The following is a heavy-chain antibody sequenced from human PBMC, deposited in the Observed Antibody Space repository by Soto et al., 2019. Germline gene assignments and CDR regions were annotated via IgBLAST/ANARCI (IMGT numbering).Heavy chain of an antibody. CDR3: AKETLYGDYWYYFDY. CDR2: LSGSGGST. J-gene: IGHJ4*02. D-gene: IGHD4-17*01. V-gene: IGHV3-23*01. Sequence: EVHLLESGGGLVQPGGSLRLSCAASGFTFSSYAMTWVRQAPGKGLEWVSTLSGSGGSTYYADSVKGRFTISRDNSKNTLYLQMNSLRADDTAVYYCAKETLYGDYWYYFDYWGQGTLVTVSS. CDR1: GFTFSSYA.